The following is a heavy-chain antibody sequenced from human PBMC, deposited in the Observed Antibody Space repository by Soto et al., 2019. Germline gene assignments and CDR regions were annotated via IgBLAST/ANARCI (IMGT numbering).Heavy chain of an antibody. CDR2: IYWDGDK. CDR3: AHRVGGPLS. Sequence: QITLKESGPTLVKPTQTLTLTCTFSGFSLSTTGVGVGCIRQPPGKALDWLALIYWDGDKRYSPSLKSRLTISKETPKNQLLLTMTNIDPVDTGTYYCAHRVGGPLSWGQGTLVTVSS. J-gene: IGHJ5*02. D-gene: IGHD1-26*01. V-gene: IGHV2-5*02. CDR1: GFSLSTTGVG.